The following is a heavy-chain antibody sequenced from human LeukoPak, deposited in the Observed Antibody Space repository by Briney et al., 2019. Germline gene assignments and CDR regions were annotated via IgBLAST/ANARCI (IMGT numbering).Heavy chain of an antibody. CDR2: IYYRGST. CDR1: GFTFSNYE. Sequence: GSLRLSCAASGFTFSNYEMNWVRQAPGKGLEWIGSIYYRGSTYYNPSLKSRVAISVDTSKNQFSLKLSSVTAADTAVYYCARDSRSGWGNWFDPWGQGTLVTVSS. D-gene: IGHD6-19*01. V-gene: IGHV4-39*07. J-gene: IGHJ5*02. CDR3: ARDSRSGWGNWFDP.